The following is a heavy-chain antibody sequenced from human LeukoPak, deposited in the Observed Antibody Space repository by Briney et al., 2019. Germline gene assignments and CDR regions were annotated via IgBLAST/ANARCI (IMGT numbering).Heavy chain of an antibody. V-gene: IGHV4-59*01. D-gene: IGHD3-16*01. J-gene: IGHJ4*02. CDR1: GGSISSYY. CDR2: IYYSGST. Sequence: SETLSLTCTVSGGSISSYYWSWIRQPPGKGLEWIGYIYYSGSTNYNPSLKSRVTISVDTSKNQFSLKLNSVTTADTAVYYCTRGAGWLIDYWGQGILVTVSS. CDR3: TRGAGWLIDY.